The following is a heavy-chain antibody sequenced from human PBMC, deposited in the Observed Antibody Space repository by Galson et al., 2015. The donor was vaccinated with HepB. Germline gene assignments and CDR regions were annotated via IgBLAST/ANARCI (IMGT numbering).Heavy chain of an antibody. CDR3: AKDRNGTSPGTYGMDV. Sequence: SLRLSCAASGFPFSTYTMSWVRQAPGKGLEWVSAISGSGGTTYYADSVRGRFTISRDNTKRTLYLRMNRLRGEDTALYYCAKDRNGTSPGTYGMDVWGQGTTVTIFS. J-gene: IGHJ6*02. CDR1: GFPFSTYT. V-gene: IGHV3-23*01. CDR2: ISGSGGTT. D-gene: IGHD3-10*01.